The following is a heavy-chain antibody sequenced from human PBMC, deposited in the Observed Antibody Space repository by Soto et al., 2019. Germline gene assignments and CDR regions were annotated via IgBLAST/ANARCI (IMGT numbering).Heavy chain of an antibody. D-gene: IGHD4-17*01. CDR1: GFTFSSYG. J-gene: IGHJ4*02. CDR2: IWYDGSNK. CDR3: ARAVVTVTSYYFDY. V-gene: IGHV3-33*01. Sequence: QVQLVESGGGVVQPGRSLRISCAASGFTFSSYGMHWVRQAPGKWLEWVAVIWYDGSNKYYADSVKGRFTISRDNSKNTLYLQMNSLRAEDTAVYYCARAVVTVTSYYFDYWGQGTLVTVSS.